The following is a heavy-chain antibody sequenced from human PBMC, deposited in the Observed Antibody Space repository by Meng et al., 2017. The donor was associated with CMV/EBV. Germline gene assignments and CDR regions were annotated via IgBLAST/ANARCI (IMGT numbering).Heavy chain of an antibody. Sequence: GESLKISCAASGFTFSSYGMHWVRQAPGKGLDWVAFIRYDGSNRYYADSVKGRFTISRDNSKNTLYLQMNSLRPEDTAVYYCAKDIVVVPAALDYWGQGTLVTVSS. D-gene: IGHD2-2*01. CDR2: IRYDGSNR. CDR3: AKDIVVVPAALDY. V-gene: IGHV3-30*02. CDR1: GFTFSSYG. J-gene: IGHJ4*02.